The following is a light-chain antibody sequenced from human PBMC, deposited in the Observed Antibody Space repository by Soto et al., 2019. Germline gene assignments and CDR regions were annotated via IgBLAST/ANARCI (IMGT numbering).Light chain of an antibody. V-gene: IGKV1-8*01. CDR1: QGISSY. CDR3: QQRSNWSIT. J-gene: IGKJ5*01. CDR2: AAS. Sequence: AIRMTQATSSFSASTGDRVTITCRASQGISSYLAWYQQKPGKAPKLLIYAASTLQSGVPSRFSGSGSGTDFTLTISCLQSEDFATYYCQQRSNWSITFGQGTRLEIK.